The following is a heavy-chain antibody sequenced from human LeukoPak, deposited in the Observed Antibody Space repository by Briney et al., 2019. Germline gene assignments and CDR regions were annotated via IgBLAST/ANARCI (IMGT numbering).Heavy chain of an antibody. V-gene: IGHV1-2*02. Sequence: ASVKVSCKTSGYSFILYGISWVRQAPGQGLEWMGWIYPKNGDTHYPQNFQGRVTMTSDTSINTAYMELSRLTSDDTAVYYCATGYGSGSYGRFDPWGQGTLVTVSS. CDR1: GYSFILYG. D-gene: IGHD3-10*01. CDR2: IYPKNGDT. J-gene: IGHJ5*02. CDR3: ATGYGSGSYGRFDP.